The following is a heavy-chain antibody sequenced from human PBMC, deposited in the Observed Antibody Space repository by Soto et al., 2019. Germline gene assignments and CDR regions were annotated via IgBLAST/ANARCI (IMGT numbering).Heavy chain of an antibody. D-gene: IGHD3-22*01. CDR1: GYTFTSYG. Sequence: QVQLVQSGAEAKKPGASVKVSCKASGYTFTSYGISWVRQAPGQGLEWMGWISAYNGNTNYAQKLQGRVTMTTDTSTSTAYMELRSLRSDDTAVYHCARDQPQYYYDSSGYFDYWGQGTLVTVSS. CDR2: ISAYNGNT. CDR3: ARDQPQYYYDSSGYFDY. J-gene: IGHJ4*02. V-gene: IGHV1-18*01.